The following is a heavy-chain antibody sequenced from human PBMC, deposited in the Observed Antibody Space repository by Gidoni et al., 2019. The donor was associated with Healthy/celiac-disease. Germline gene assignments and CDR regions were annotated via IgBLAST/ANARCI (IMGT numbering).Heavy chain of an antibody. CDR1: GGSVSGYY. Sequence: QVQLQQWGAGLLKPSETLSLTCAVYGGSVSGYYWSWLRQPPGKGLEWIGEINHSGSTNYNPPLKSRVTISVDTSKNQFSLKLSSVTAADTAVYYCARGLSITIFGVVIIGGSWFDPWGQGTLVTVSS. D-gene: IGHD3-3*01. V-gene: IGHV4-34*01. CDR3: ARGLSITIFGVVIIGGSWFDP. J-gene: IGHJ5*02. CDR2: INHSGST.